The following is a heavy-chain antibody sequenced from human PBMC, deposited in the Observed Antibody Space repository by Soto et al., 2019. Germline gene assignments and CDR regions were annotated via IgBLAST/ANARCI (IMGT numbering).Heavy chain of an antibody. J-gene: IGHJ4*02. Sequence: SETLSLTCTVSGGSINTFYGIWVRQPAGKGLEWIGRIFSSGSTSFNPSLESRVAMSVDTSKNHFSLNLSSVTAADMAVYYCAREGSYSAYNFAHGIQLWSFDFWGQGALVTVSS. CDR2: IFSSGST. V-gene: IGHV4-4*07. CDR3: AREGSYSAYNFAHGIQLWSFDF. D-gene: IGHD5-12*01. CDR1: GGSINTFY.